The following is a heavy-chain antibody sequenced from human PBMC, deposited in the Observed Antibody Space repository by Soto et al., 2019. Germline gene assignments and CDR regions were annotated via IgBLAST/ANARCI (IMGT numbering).Heavy chain of an antibody. CDR2: ISTNGDTA. J-gene: IGHJ5*01. V-gene: IGHV3-23*01. D-gene: IGHD4-17*01. Sequence: GASLRLSCAASGFTFSNYGMKWVRQSPGKGLEWVSGISTNGDTANYADSVKGRFTISRDNSKNTLYMQMNGLRPEDTAVYYCAKDLSRWPHYAFDSWGQGTLVTVS. CDR1: GFTFSNYG. CDR3: AKDLSRWPHYAFDS.